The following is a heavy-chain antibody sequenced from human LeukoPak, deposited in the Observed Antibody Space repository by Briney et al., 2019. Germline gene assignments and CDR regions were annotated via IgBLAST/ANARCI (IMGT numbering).Heavy chain of an antibody. Sequence: SETLSLTCTVSGGSLSSSNYYWGWIRQPPGKGLEWIGSINYSGSTYYNPSLKSRITISVDTSKNQFSLKLSSVTAADTAVYYCARDELTTPFDYWGQGALVTVSS. CDR1: GGSLSSSNYY. CDR3: ARDELTTPFDY. V-gene: IGHV4-39*02. D-gene: IGHD4/OR15-4a*01. J-gene: IGHJ4*02. CDR2: INYSGST.